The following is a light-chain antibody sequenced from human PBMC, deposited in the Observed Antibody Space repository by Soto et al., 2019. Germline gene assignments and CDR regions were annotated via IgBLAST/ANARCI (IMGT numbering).Light chain of an antibody. J-gene: IGKJ1*01. CDR3: QQYNNWPPWT. CDR1: QSVSNN. CDR2: GAS. Sequence: EIVMTQSPATLSVSPGERATLSCRASQSVSNNLAWYQQKPCQAPRLLIYGASTRATGIPARFSCSGSGTEFTLTISSLPSEDFAVYYCQQYNNWPPWTFGQGTKVEIK. V-gene: IGKV3-15*01.